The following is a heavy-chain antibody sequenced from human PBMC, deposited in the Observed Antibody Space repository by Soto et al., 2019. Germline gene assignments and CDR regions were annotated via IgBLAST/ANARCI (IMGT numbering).Heavy chain of an antibody. D-gene: IGHD2-15*01. CDR2: VTDSGRT. CDR3: ATSGIFRGVFLPIDS. Sequence: QVQLQQWGAGLLRPSETLSLTCAVSGGSFNEYYWTWIRQAPGKGLEWIGEVTDSGRTNHNPSHKSRVDISVDTSRNQFSLRLTSVTAADTAVYYCATSGIFRGVFLPIDSWGQGTLVTVSA. J-gene: IGHJ4*02. CDR1: GGSFNEYY. V-gene: IGHV4-34*01.